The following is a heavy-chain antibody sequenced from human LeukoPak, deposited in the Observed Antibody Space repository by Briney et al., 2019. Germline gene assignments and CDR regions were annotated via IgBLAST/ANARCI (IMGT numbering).Heavy chain of an antibody. Sequence: PGGPPRLSCAASGFTFDDYGMSWVRQAPGKGLEWVSGINWNGGSTGYADSVKGRFTISRDNAKNSLYLQMNSLRAEDTALYYCARALGGDYDYWGQGTLVTVSS. D-gene: IGHD2-21*01. V-gene: IGHV3-20*04. J-gene: IGHJ4*02. CDR1: GFTFDDYG. CDR3: ARALGGDYDY. CDR2: INWNGGST.